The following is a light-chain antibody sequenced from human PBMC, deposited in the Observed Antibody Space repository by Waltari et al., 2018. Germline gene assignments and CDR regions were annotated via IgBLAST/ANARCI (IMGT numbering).Light chain of an antibody. J-gene: IGKJ1*01. Sequence: DIQMTQSPSSLSASVGDRVTITCRASQSISSYLNWYQQKPGKAPQHLIYAASSLQSGVPSRFSGSGSGTDFTLTISSLQPEDFATYYCQPSYSTPRTFGQGTKVEIK. CDR1: QSISSY. CDR3: QPSYSTPRT. V-gene: IGKV1-39*01. CDR2: AAS.